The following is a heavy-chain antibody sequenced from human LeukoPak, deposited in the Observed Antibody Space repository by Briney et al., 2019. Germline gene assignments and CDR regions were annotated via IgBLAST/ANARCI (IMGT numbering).Heavy chain of an antibody. D-gene: IGHD3-22*01. V-gene: IGHV3-7*01. Sequence: GGSLRLSCAASGFTFSSFWMSWVRQAPGKGLEWVANIKQDGSDKYYVDSVKGRFTISRDNAKNSLYLQMNSLRAEDTAVYYSAREPYYYDSSGHGYWGQGTLVTVSS. CDR1: GFTFSSFW. J-gene: IGHJ4*02. CDR3: AREPYYYDSSGHGY. CDR2: IKQDGSDK.